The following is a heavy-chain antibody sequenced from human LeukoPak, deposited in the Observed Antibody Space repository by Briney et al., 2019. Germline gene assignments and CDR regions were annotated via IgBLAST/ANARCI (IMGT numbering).Heavy chain of an antibody. CDR2: STHSRSS. Sequence: SETLSPTWAVYGGSSSGNYWTWIRQPPGNGLGWIGESTHSRSSNYNPSFKSRVSISVATSKSRFSLKLTSVTAADTAVYYCARGQTTAAALNFWGPGSLVTVSS. CDR3: ARGQTTAAALNF. V-gene: IGHV4-34*01. CDR1: GGSSSGNY. J-gene: IGHJ4*02. D-gene: IGHD2-2*01.